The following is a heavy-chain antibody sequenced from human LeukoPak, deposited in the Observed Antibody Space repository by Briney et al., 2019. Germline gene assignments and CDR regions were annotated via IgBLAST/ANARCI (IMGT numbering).Heavy chain of an antibody. D-gene: IGHD2-21*02. V-gene: IGHV3-30*02. CDR1: GFTFSSYA. Sequence: QPGGSLRLSCAASGFTFSSYAMNWVRQAPGKGLEWVAFIRYDGSNKYYADSVKGRFTISRDNSKNTLYLQMNSLRAEDTAVYYCAKDGGSYCGGDCYSYLSGYWGQGTLVTVSS. CDR2: IRYDGSNK. CDR3: AKDGGSYCGGDCYSYLSGY. J-gene: IGHJ4*02.